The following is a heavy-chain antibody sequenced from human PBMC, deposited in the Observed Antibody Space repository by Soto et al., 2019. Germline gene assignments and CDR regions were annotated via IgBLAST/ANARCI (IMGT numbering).Heavy chain of an antibody. CDR3: AKGLGYSSSWFFDY. V-gene: IGHV3-9*01. Sequence: EVPLVESGGGLVQPGRSLRLSCAASGFTFDDYAMHWVRQAPGKGLEWVSGISWNSGSIGYADSVKGRFTISRDNAKNSLYLQMNSLRAEDTALYYCAKGLGYSSSWFFDYWGQGTLVTVSS. J-gene: IGHJ4*02. CDR2: ISWNSGSI. D-gene: IGHD6-13*01. CDR1: GFTFDDYA.